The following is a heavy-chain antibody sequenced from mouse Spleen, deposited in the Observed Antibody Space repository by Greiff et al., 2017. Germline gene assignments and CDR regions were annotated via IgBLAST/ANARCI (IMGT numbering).Heavy chain of an antibody. CDR2: IYPGNSDT. V-gene: IGHV1-5*01. CDR3: TREGYDDWFAY. Sequence: VQLQQSGTVLARPGASVKMSCKASGYSFTSYWMYWVKQRPGQGLEWIGAIYPGNSDTSYNQKFKGKAKLTAVTSASTAYMELSSLTNEDSAVYYCTREGYDDWFAYWGQGTLVTVSA. CDR1: GYSFTSYW. J-gene: IGHJ3*01. D-gene: IGHD2-2*01.